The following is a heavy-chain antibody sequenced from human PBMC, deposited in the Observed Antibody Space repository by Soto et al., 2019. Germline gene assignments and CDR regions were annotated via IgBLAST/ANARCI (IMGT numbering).Heavy chain of an antibody. Sequence: XGSLRLSCASSGFTGSSNYRSLVLQAPGKGLEWVSVIYSGGSTYYADSVKGRFTISGDNSKNTLYLQMNSLRAEDTAVYYCARDRKVVRGVNYYYYYGMDVWGQGTTVTVPS. CDR1: GFTGSSNY. D-gene: IGHD3-10*01. CDR3: ARDRKVVRGVNYYYYYGMDV. J-gene: IGHJ6*02. V-gene: IGHV3-53*01. CDR2: IYSGGST.